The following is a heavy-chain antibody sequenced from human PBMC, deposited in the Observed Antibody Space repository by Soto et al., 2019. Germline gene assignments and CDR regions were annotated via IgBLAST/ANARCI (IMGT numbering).Heavy chain of an antibody. CDR1: GFTFSSYA. CDR2: ISGTGGTT. Sequence: EVQLLESGGGLVQPGGSLRLSCAASGFTFSSYAMSWVRQAPGKGLEWVSAISGTGGTTYYADSVKGRFTISRDNSRHTLHLQMNSLRAEDTAIYYCAKFFVETGGSSGWPWSFHFWGQGTLVTVSS. CDR3: AKFFVETGGSSGWPWSFHF. D-gene: IGHD6-25*01. V-gene: IGHV3-23*01. J-gene: IGHJ4*02.